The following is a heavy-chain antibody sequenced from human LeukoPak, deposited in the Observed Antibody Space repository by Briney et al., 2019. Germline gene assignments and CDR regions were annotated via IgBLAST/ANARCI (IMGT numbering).Heavy chain of an antibody. CDR3: AREVEMATTLSFDY. D-gene: IGHD5-24*01. CDR1: GFTVSSKY. CDR2: IYSGGST. Sequence: PGGSLRLSCAASGFTVSSKYMTWVRQAPGKGLEWVSVIYSGGSTYYADSVKGRFTISRDNSKNTMYLQMNNLRAEDTAVYYCAREVEMATTLSFDYWGQGTLVTVSS. V-gene: IGHV3-53*01. J-gene: IGHJ4*02.